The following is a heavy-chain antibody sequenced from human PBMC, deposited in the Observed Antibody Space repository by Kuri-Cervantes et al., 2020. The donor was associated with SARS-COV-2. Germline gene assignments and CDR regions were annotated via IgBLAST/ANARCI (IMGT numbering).Heavy chain of an antibody. J-gene: IGHJ4*02. Sequence: GSLRLSCAVYGGSFSGYYWSWIRQPPGKGLEWIGEINHSGSTNYNPSLKSRVTISVDTSKNRFSLKLSSVTAADTAVYYCARGPRWSIAASFDYWGQGTLVTVSS. D-gene: IGHD6-6*01. CDR2: INHSGST. CDR3: ARGPRWSIAASFDY. CDR1: GGSFSGYY. V-gene: IGHV4-34*01.